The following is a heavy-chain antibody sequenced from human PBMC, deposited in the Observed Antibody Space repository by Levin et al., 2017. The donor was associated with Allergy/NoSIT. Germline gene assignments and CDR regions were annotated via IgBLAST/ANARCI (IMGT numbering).Heavy chain of an antibody. J-gene: IGHJ6*02. V-gene: IGHV3-23*01. CDR2: ISGSGGST. CDR1: GFTFSSYA. Sequence: GGSLRLSCAASGFTFSSYAMSWVRQAPGKGLEWVSAISGSGGSTYYADSVKGRFTISRDNSKNTLYLQMNSLRAEDTAVYYCAKDSRSGSYYDGMDGWGQGTTVTVSS. CDR3: AKDSRSGSYYDGMDG. D-gene: IGHD3-10*01.